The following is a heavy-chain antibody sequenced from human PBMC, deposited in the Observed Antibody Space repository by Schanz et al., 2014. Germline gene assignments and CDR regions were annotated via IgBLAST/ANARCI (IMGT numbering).Heavy chain of an antibody. D-gene: IGHD3-3*01. CDR3: ARDLLVSHYDFWSGNDY. Sequence: VQLLESGGGLVQPGGSLRLSCAASGFTLSRYTMHWVRQAPGKGLEWVAVISSDGSNKYYADSVKGRFTISRDNSKNTLYLQMNSLRADDTAVYYCARDLLVSHYDFWSGNDYWGQGTLVTVSS. CDR2: ISSDGSNK. V-gene: IGHV3-30*04. CDR1: GFTLSRYT. J-gene: IGHJ4*02.